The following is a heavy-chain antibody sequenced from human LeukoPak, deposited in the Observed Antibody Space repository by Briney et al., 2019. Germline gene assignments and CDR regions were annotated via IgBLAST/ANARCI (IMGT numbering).Heavy chain of an antibody. J-gene: IGHJ4*02. CDR3: ARDYVKMGSGWPFDY. V-gene: IGHV3-11*05. CDR2: XSSSSSYT. CDR1: GFXXSXXX. D-gene: IGHD6-19*01. Sequence: GGSLRLSCAASGFXXSXXXXXXIXXXPXKXXEXVXXXSSSSSYTNYADSVKGRFTISRDNATNSLYLQMNSLRAEDTAVYYCARDYVKMGSGWPFDYWGQGTLVTVSS.